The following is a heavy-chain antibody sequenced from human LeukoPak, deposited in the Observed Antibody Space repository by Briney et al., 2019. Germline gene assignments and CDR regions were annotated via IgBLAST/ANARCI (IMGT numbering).Heavy chain of an antibody. J-gene: IGHJ4*02. V-gene: IGHV3-7*01. D-gene: IGHD5-18*01. CDR3: ARLRYTYGKNFDY. CDR1: GFTFRAYW. CDR2: INQDGSEK. Sequence: HPGGSLRLSCAASGFTFRAYWMSWVRQAPGKGLEWVANINQDGSEKDYVDSVKGRFTISRDNARNSLYLQMNTLRAEDTAVYFCARLRYTYGKNFDYWGQGALVTVSP.